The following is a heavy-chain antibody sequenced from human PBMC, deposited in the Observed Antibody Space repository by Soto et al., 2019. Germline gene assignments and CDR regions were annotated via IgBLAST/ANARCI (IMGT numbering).Heavy chain of an antibody. CDR2: INAGNGNT. D-gene: IGHD2-15*01. CDR1: GYTFTSYA. Sequence: ASVKVSCKASGYTFTSYAMHWVRQAPGQRLEWMGWINAGNGNTKYSQKFQGRVTITRDTSASTAYMELSSLRSEDTAVYYCARDEGYCSGGSCYMYNWFDPWGQGTLVTVSS. J-gene: IGHJ5*02. V-gene: IGHV1-3*01. CDR3: ARDEGYCSGGSCYMYNWFDP.